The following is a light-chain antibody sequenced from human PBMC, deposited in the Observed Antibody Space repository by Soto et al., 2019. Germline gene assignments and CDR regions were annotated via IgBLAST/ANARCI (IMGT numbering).Light chain of an antibody. J-gene: IGKJ1*01. CDR2: HAS. Sequence: IQMTQSPSTRPASVVDTVTITCRASQSISNWLALYQKKTGTAPKLLIYHASTLESGVPSRFSGTGSGTEFTLTIISLQPDDFATYYCQQYNSYSFGQGTQVDIK. CDR3: QQYNSYS. CDR1: QSISNW. V-gene: IGKV1-5*01.